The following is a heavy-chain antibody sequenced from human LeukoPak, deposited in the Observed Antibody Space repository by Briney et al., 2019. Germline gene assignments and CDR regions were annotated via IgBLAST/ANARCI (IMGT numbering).Heavy chain of an antibody. D-gene: IGHD6-19*01. V-gene: IGHV3-43D*03. CDR2: ISWDGIST. CDR3: AKGGQYSSGSIDY. CDR1: GFTFDDYA. Sequence: GGSLRLSCAASGFTFDDYAMHWIRQTPGKGLEWVSLISWDGISTYYADSVKGRFTISRDNSKNSLYLQMNSLRAEDTAFYYCAKGGQYSSGSIDYWGQGTLVTVSS. J-gene: IGHJ4*02.